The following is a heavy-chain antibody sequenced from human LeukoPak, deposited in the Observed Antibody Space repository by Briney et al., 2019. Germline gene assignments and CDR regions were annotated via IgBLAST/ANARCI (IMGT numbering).Heavy chain of an antibody. Sequence: PGGSLRLSCAASGFTFSSYEMNWVRQAPGKGLEWVSYISSSGSTIYYADSVKGRFTISRDNAKNSLYLQMNSLRAEDTAVYYCARARGYGGNKGTAFDIWGQGTMVTVSS. V-gene: IGHV3-48*03. D-gene: IGHD4-23*01. CDR1: GFTFSSYE. CDR2: ISSSGSTI. J-gene: IGHJ3*02. CDR3: ARARGYGGNKGTAFDI.